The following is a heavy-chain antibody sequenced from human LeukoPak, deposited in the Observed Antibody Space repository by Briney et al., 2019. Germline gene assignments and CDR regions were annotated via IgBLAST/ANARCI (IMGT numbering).Heavy chain of an antibody. D-gene: IGHD6-13*01. CDR2: INPNSGGT. V-gene: IGHV1-2*02. J-gene: IGHJ4*02. Sequence: ASVKVSCKASGYTFTDYHMHWVRQAPGQGLEWMGWINPNSGGTHYAQKFQGRVTMTRDTSISTAYMELSSLISDDTAVYYCAKEQRYSSSWSQFDYWGQGTLDTVFS. CDR3: AKEQRYSSSWSQFDY. CDR1: GYTFTDYH.